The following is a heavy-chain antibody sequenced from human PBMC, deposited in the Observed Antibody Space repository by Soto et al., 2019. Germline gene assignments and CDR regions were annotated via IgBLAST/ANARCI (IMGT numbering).Heavy chain of an antibody. CDR2: ISGSGGST. CDR3: AKANYYGSGSKKSPNYYFDY. D-gene: IGHD3-10*01. J-gene: IGHJ4*02. Sequence: GGSLRLSCAASGFTFSSYAMSWVRQAPGKGLEWVSAISGSGGSTYYADSVKGRFTISRDNSKNTLYLQMNSLRAEDTAVYYCAKANYYGSGSKKSPNYYFDYWGQGTLVTVSS. V-gene: IGHV3-23*01. CDR1: GFTFSSYA.